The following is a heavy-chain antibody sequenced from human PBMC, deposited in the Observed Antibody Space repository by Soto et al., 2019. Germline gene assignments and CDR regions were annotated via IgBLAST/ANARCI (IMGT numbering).Heavy chain of an antibody. CDR3: TTRRYSGSYFRGLHQKKDAFDI. Sequence: EVQLVESGGGLVKPGGSLRLSCAASGFTFSNAWMNWVRQAPGKGLEWVGGIKSKTDGGTTDYAAPVKGRFTISRDDSKNTLYLQMNSLKTEDTAVYYCTTRRYSGSYFRGLHQKKDAFDIWGQGTMVTVSS. CDR2: IKSKTDGGTT. J-gene: IGHJ3*02. CDR1: GFTFSNAW. D-gene: IGHD1-26*01. V-gene: IGHV3-15*07.